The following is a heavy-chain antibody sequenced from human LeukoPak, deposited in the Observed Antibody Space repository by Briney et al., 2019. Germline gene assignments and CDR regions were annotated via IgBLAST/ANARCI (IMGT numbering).Heavy chain of an antibody. CDR3: ARRMTRGVITSPFDS. V-gene: IGHV5-51*01. D-gene: IGHD3-10*01. Sequence: GESLKISCKGSGYSFTNYWIGWVRQMPGKGLELMGLIYPGDSDTTYSPSFQGQVTISDDKSISTAYLQWSSLKASDTAMYYCARRMTRGVITSPFDSWGQGTLVSVSS. CDR2: IYPGDSDT. J-gene: IGHJ4*02. CDR1: GYSFTNYW.